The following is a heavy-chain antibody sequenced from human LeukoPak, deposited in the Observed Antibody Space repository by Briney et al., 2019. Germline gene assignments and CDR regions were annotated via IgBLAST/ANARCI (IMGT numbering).Heavy chain of an antibody. D-gene: IGHD6-6*01. Sequence: SVKVSCKASGGTFSSYAISWVRQAPGQGLEWMGGIIPIFGTANYAQKFQGGVTITADESTSTAYMELSSPRSEDTAVYYCARDLPPSIAADPYGMDVWGQGTTVTVSS. CDR2: IIPIFGTA. J-gene: IGHJ6*02. V-gene: IGHV1-69*13. CDR3: ARDLPPSIAADPYGMDV. CDR1: GGTFSSYA.